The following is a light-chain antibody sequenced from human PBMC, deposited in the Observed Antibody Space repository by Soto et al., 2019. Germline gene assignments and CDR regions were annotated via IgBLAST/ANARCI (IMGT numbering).Light chain of an antibody. J-gene: IGLJ3*02. CDR3: LLFYGGVLV. Sequence: QTVVTQEPSLTVSPGGTVTLTCASSTGAVTGGFHPNWLQQKPGQAPRSLIYSTNNRHSWTPARFSGSILGGKPALTVSDVQPEDEAEYYCLLFYGGVLVFGGGTQLTVL. CDR1: TGAVTGGFH. CDR2: STN. V-gene: IGLV7-43*01.